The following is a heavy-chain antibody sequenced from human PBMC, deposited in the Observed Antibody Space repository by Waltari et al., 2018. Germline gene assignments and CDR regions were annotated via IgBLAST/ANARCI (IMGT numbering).Heavy chain of an antibody. D-gene: IGHD2-2*01. CDR2: INHSGST. CDR3: ARGFYQPRASRGFQH. Sequence: QVQLQQWGAGLLKPSETLSLTCAVYGGSFSGYYWSWIRQPPGKGLEWIGEINHSGSTNYNPSLKSRVTISVDTSKNQFSLKLSSVTAADTAVYYCARGFYQPRASRGFQHWGQGTLVTVSS. V-gene: IGHV4-34*01. J-gene: IGHJ1*01. CDR1: GGSFSGYY.